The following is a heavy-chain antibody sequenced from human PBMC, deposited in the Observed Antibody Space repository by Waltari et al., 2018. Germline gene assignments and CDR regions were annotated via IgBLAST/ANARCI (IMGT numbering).Heavy chain of an antibody. CDR3: AKTPDRNYDFWSGYLFDY. CDR2: ISGIGGST. V-gene: IGHV3-23*01. Sequence: EVQLLESGGGLVQPGGSLRLSCAASGFTFSSYAMRWVRQAPGKGLEWVSAISGIGGSTSYADAVKGRFTISRDNSKNTLYLQMNSLRAEDTAVYYCAKTPDRNYDFWSGYLFDYWGQGTLVTVSS. CDR1: GFTFSSYA. D-gene: IGHD3-3*01. J-gene: IGHJ4*02.